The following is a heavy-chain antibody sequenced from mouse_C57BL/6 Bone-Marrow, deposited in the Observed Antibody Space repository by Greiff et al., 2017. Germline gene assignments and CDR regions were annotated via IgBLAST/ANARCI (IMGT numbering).Heavy chain of an antibody. CDR3: TRYYGSSTGKDYFDY. V-gene: IGHV6-6*01. Sequence: EVQLVESGGGLVQPGGSMKLSCAASGFTFSDAWMDWVRQSPEKGLEWVAEIRNKANNHATYYAESVKGRFTISRDDSKSSVYLQMNSLRAEDTGIYYWTRYYGSSTGKDYFDYWGQGTTLTVSS. CDR1: GFTFSDAW. CDR2: IRNKANNHAT. J-gene: IGHJ2*01. D-gene: IGHD1-1*01.